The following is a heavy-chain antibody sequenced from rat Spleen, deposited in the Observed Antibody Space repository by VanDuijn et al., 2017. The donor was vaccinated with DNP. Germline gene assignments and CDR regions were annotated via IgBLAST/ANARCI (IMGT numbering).Heavy chain of an antibody. D-gene: IGHD1-10*01. V-gene: IGHV5S10*01. CDR2: IIYDGSRT. Sequence: EVQVVESGGGLVQPGRSLKLSCAASGFTFSNYYMAWVRQAPKKGLEWVATIIYDGSRTYYRDSVKGRFTISRDNAKSTLYRQMDSLRSEDTATYYCATNANYAPFAYWGQGTLVTVSS. CDR1: GFTFSNYY. J-gene: IGHJ3*01. CDR3: ATNANYAPFAY.